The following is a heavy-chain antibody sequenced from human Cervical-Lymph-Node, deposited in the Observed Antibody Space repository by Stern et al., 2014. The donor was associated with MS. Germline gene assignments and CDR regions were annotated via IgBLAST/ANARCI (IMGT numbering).Heavy chain of an antibody. CDR2: MNPNSGNT. D-gene: IGHD2-15*01. V-gene: IGHV1-8*01. Sequence: QLVQSGAEVKKPGASVKVSCKASGYTFTSYDINWVRQATGQGLEWMGWMNPNSGNTGYAQKFQGRVTMTRNTSISTAYMELSSLRSEDTAVYYCARGRCSGGSCYLWGYYYYGMDVWGQGTTVTVSS. CDR1: GYTFTSYD. J-gene: IGHJ6*02. CDR3: ARGRCSGGSCYLWGYYYYGMDV.